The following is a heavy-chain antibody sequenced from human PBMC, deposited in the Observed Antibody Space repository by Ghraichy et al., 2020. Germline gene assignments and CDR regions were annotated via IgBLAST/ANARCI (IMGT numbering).Heavy chain of an antibody. CDR1: GGSISSGDYY. J-gene: IGHJ6*02. CDR2: IHYSGTT. CDR3: ARDGCLGDSNWPGYGMDF. Sequence: SETLSLTCTVSGGSISSGDYYWSWIRQPPGKGLEWIGYIHYSGTTYYNPSLKSRLTISVNTSKNQFSLKLSSVTAADTAVFYCARDGCLGDSNWPGYGMDFWGQGTTVAVSS. D-gene: IGHD6-13*01. V-gene: IGHV4-30-4*01.